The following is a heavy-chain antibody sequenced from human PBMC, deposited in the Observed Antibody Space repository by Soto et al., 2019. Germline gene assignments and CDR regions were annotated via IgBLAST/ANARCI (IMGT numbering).Heavy chain of an antibody. CDR1: GFTFNNYG. CDR3: AKDQGIAASHGID. Sequence: QVQLVESGGGVVQPGRSLRLSCAASGFTFNNYGKHWVRQAPGKGLEWVAVISNDGSHKYYADSVKGRLTISRDNSKNTVYLQMNSLRAEDTAVYYCAKDQGIAASHGIDWGQGTMVTVSS. J-gene: IGHJ3*01. CDR2: ISNDGSHK. V-gene: IGHV3-30*18. D-gene: IGHD6-13*01.